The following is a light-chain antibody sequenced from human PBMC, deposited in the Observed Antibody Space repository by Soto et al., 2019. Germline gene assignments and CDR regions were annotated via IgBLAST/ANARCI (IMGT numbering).Light chain of an antibody. Sequence: IQMTQSPSSLSASTGDRFTISCRASQGISSYLAWYQKKPGKAPKLLIYAASTLQSGVPSRFSGSGSGTDFTLTISCLQSEDFATYYCQQYYSYPRAFGQGTKVDI. J-gene: IGKJ1*01. CDR3: QQYYSYPRA. V-gene: IGKV1-8*01. CDR1: QGISSY. CDR2: AAS.